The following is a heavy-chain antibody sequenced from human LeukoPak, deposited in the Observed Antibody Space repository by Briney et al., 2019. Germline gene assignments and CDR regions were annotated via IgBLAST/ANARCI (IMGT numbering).Heavy chain of an antibody. J-gene: IGHJ4*02. CDR3: AIQSRITMVRGVITTTLDY. Sequence: ASVKVSCKASGGTFSSYAISWVRQAPGQGLEWMGRIIPIFGTANYAQKFQGRVTITTDESTSTAYMELSSLRSEDTAVYYCAIQSRITMVRGVITTTLDYWGQGTLVTVSS. CDR2: IIPIFGTA. CDR1: GGTFSSYA. D-gene: IGHD3-10*01. V-gene: IGHV1-69*05.